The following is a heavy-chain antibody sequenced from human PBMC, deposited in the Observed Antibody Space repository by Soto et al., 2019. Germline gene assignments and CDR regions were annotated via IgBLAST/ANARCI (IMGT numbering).Heavy chain of an antibody. J-gene: IGHJ5*02. D-gene: IGHD6-6*01. CDR1: GGSISSSY. CDR3: ARDASGYNWFDP. CDR2: IYYSGTT. Sequence: SETLSLTCTVSGGSISSSYWTWIRQPPGKGLEWIGYIYYSGTTNYNPSLKSRVTISVDRSKNQFSLKLTSVTAADTAVYYCARDASGYNWFDPWGQRTLVTVPS. V-gene: IGHV4-59*01.